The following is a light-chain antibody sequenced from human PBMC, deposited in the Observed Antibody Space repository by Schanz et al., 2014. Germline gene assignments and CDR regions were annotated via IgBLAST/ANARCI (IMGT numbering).Light chain of an antibody. CDR3: SSYAGSINWV. Sequence: QSALTQPASVSGSPGQSITISCTGTTSDVGGYNYVSWYQQHPGKAPKLMIYDVSSRPSGVSNRFSGSKSGNTASLTVSGLQAEDEADYYCSSYAGSINWVFGGGTKLTVL. CDR1: TSDVGGYNY. CDR2: DVS. J-gene: IGLJ3*02. V-gene: IGLV2-14*01.